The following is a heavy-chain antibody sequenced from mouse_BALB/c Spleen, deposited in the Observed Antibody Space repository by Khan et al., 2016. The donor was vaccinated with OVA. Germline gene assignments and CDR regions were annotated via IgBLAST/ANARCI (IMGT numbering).Heavy chain of an antibody. J-gene: IGHJ3*01. CDR1: GYTFTSYY. V-gene: IGHV1S81*02. CDR3: TRSGYGTFAY. Sequence: QVQLKQSGAELVKPGASVRLSCKASGYTFTSYYLYWVKQRPGQGLEWIGDINPSNGGTNFNEKFKSKATLTVDKSSSTAYMQVSSLTSEDSAVYYCTRSGYGTFAYWGQGTLVTVSA. D-gene: IGHD2-1*01. CDR2: INPSNGGT.